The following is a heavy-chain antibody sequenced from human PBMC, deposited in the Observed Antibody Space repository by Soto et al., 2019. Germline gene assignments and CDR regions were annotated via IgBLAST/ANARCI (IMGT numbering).Heavy chain of an antibody. CDR1: GGSVSSGSYY. D-gene: IGHD2-15*01. CDR3: AREDSRVGYFDY. V-gene: IGHV4-61*01. J-gene: IGHJ4*02. Sequence: ETLSLTCTVSGGSVSSGSYYWSWIRQPPGKGLEWIGYIYYSGSTNYNPSLKSRVTISVDTSKNQFSLKLSSVTAADTAVYYCAREDSRVGYFDYWGQGTLVTVSS. CDR2: IYYSGST.